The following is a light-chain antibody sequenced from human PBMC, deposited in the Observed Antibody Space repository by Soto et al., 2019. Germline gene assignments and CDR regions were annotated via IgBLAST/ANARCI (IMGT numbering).Light chain of an antibody. CDR1: QGLLYSEANTY. CDR3: MESTHCRRA. V-gene: IGKV2-30*01. CDR2: KVS. Sequence: RQPASISCRSSQGLLYSEANTYLNCFQERPGQSPRRRIYKVSYRDSGVPDRFSGSGAGSGFRLKFTGSTAEEDRVYYRMESTHCRRAIGRGTRLEIK. J-gene: IGKJ5*01.